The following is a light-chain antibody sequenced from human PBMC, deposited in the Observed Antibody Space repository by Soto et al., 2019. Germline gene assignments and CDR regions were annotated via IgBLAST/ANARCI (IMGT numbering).Light chain of an antibody. CDR3: SSYTSSSTSYVV. J-gene: IGLJ2*01. V-gene: IGLV2-14*01. Sequence: QSVLTQPASVSGSPGQSITISCTGTSSDIGGYNYVSWYQQHPGKAPKLMIYDDSNRPSGVSNRFSGSKSGTTASLTISGLQAEDEADYYCSSYTSSSTSYVVFGGGTKLTVL. CDR2: DDS. CDR1: SSDIGGYNY.